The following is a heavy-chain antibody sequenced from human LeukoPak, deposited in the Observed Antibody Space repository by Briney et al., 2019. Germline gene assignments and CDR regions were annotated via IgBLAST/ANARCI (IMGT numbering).Heavy chain of an antibody. D-gene: IGHD4-17*01. Sequence: PGGSLRLSCAASGFTFSSYAVSWVRQAPGKGLEWVSTISNSGGSTYYADSVKGRFTISRDNSKNTLYLQTSSLRAEDTAVYYCARASTTVPNLLDHWGRGTLVTVSS. CDR2: ISNSGGST. V-gene: IGHV3-23*01. CDR1: GFTFSSYA. CDR3: ARASTTVPNLLDH. J-gene: IGHJ4*02.